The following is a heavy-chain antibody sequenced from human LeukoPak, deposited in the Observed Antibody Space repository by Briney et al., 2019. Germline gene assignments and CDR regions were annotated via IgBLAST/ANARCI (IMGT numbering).Heavy chain of an antibody. CDR1: GFTFGDYA. J-gene: IGHJ3*02. D-gene: IGHD6-13*01. CDR2: IYYSGST. Sequence: GSLRLSCTASGFTFGDYAMSWIRQPPGKGLEWIGYIYYSGSTNYNPSLKSRVTISVDTSKNQFSLKLSSVTAADTAVYYCARHVFSSSFDAFDIWGQGTMVTVSS. CDR3: ARHVFSSSFDAFDI. V-gene: IGHV4-59*08.